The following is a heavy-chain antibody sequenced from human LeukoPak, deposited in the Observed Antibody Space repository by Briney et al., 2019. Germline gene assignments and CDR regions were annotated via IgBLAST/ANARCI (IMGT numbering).Heavy chain of an antibody. V-gene: IGHV4-59*01. CDR1: GGAITNYY. CDR2: IYYTGST. D-gene: IGHD1-26*01. Sequence: PSETLSLTCGASGGAITNYYWNWIRQAPGKGLEWLGYIYYTGSTTYNPSVKSRITISLDTSKKQISLKLRSVTAADTAVYYCARGYGGSYPKGYWGQGTLVTVSS. J-gene: IGHJ4*02. CDR3: ARGYGGSYPKGY.